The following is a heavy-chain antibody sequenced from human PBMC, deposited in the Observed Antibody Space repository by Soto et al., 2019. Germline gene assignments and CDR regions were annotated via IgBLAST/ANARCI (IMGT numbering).Heavy chain of an antibody. CDR2: IYPGDSDT. CDR1: GYSFTNYW. Sequence: PGESLKISCKGSGYSFTNYWIGWVRQMPGKGLELMGIIYPGDSDTRYSPSFQGQVTISVDKSINTAYLQWSSLKASDTAMFYCARSLTSYGDFIYWGQGTLVIVSS. J-gene: IGHJ4*02. CDR3: ARSLTSYGDFIY. V-gene: IGHV5-51*01. D-gene: IGHD4-17*01.